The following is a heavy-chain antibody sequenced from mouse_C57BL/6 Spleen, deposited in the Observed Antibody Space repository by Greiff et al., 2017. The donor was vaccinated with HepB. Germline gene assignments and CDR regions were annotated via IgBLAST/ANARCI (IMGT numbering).Heavy chain of an antibody. J-gene: IGHJ2*01. CDR2: INPNNGGT. CDR3: ARSVVAKPYFDY. V-gene: IGHV1-26*01. Sequence: EVQLQQSGPELVKPGASVKISCKASGYTFTDYYMNWVKQSHGKSLEWIGDINPNNGGTSYNQKFKGKATLTVDKSSSTAYMELRSLTSEDSAVYYCARSVVAKPYFDYWGQGTTLTVSS. CDR1: GYTFTDYY. D-gene: IGHD1-1*01.